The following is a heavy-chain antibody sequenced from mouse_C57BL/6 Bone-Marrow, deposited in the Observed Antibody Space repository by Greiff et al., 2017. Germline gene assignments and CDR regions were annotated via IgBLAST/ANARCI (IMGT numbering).Heavy chain of an antibody. J-gene: IGHJ4*01. CDR1: GYTFTSYG. CDR3: ARPGYGYAMDY. Sequence: VQLQESGAELARPGASVKLSCKASGYTFTSYGISWVKQRTGQGLEWIGEIYPRSGNTYYNEKFKGKATLTADKSSSTAYMELRSLTSEDSAVYFCARPGYGYAMDYWGQGTSVTVSS. D-gene: IGHD1-2*01. CDR2: IYPRSGNT. V-gene: IGHV1-81*01.